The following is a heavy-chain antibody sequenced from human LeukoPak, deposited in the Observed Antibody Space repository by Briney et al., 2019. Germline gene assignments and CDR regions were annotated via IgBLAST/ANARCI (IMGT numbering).Heavy chain of an antibody. CDR1: GYTFTGYY. CDR2: INPNSGGT. V-gene: IGHV1-2*02. D-gene: IGHD6-19*01. CDR3: ARVSQSLPPYYFEY. J-gene: IGHJ4*02. Sequence: ASVKVSCKPSGYTFTGYYLHWVRQAPGQGLEWMGSINPNSGGTNYAQKFQGRVTMTSDTSISTAYMELRRLRSDDTAVYYCARVSQSLPPYYFEYWGQGTLVTVSS.